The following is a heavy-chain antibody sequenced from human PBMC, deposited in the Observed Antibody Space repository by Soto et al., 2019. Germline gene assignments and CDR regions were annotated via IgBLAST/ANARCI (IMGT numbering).Heavy chain of an antibody. Sequence: QVQLQQWGAGLLKPSETLSLTCAVYGGSFSGYYWSWIRQPPGKGLEWIGEINHSGSTNYNPSLRSRVTIAVDTSKNQFSRELSSVTAADTAVYYCARGRVYGDQCFDYWGQGTLVTVSS. CDR1: GGSFSGYY. D-gene: IGHD4-17*01. CDR2: INHSGST. J-gene: IGHJ4*02. CDR3: ARGRVYGDQCFDY. V-gene: IGHV4-34*01.